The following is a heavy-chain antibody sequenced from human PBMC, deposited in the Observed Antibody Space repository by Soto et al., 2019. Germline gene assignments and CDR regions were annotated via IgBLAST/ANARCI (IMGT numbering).Heavy chain of an antibody. V-gene: IGHV6-1*01. CDR3: ARKYTSSYSRYRVYYGMDV. J-gene: IGHJ6*02. Sequence: SQPRSLTCDISWDSVSINSAAWNLIRQSPSRGLEWLGRTYYRSKWYNGYAVSVKSRITINQDTPKNQVSLRMTSVTAADTAVYYCARKYTSSYSRYRVYYGMDVGGQWTMVTISS. D-gene: IGHD3-22*01. CDR2: TYYRSKWYN. CDR1: WDSVSINSAA.